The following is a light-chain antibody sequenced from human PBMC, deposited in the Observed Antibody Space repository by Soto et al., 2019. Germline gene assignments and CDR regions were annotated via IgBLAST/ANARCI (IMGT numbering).Light chain of an antibody. Sequence: QSALTQPASVSGSLGQSITISCAGTSSDVGGYDYVSWYQHHPGKAPKLLIYEVSNRPSGVSNRFSGSKSGNTASLTISGLQADDEADYYCSSYTRSGSLGVFGTGTKVTVL. V-gene: IGLV2-14*01. CDR1: SSDVGGYDY. J-gene: IGLJ1*01. CDR2: EVS. CDR3: SSYTRSGSLGV.